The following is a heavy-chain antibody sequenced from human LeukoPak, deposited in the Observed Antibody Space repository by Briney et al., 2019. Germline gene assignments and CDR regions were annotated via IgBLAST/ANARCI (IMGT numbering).Heavy chain of an antibody. CDR1: GYTFTGYY. V-gene: IGHV1-2*02. CDR3: ARAAVTTLPYFDY. CDR2: VNPNGGAT. D-gene: IGHD4-17*01. Sequence: ASVKVSCKASGYTFTGYYMHWVRQPPGQGLEWIGWVNPNGGATNYAQKFQGRVTMTRDTSISTAYMELSRLRSDDTAVYYCARAAVTTLPYFDYWGQGTLVTVSS. J-gene: IGHJ4*02.